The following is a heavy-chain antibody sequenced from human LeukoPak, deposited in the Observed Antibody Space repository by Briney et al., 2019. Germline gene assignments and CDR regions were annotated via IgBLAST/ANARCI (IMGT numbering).Heavy chain of an antibody. CDR1: GGSISSYY. CDR2: IYYSGST. CDR3: ARRKWDAFDI. D-gene: IGHD2-8*01. V-gene: IGHV4-59*08. Sequence: SETLSPTCTVSGGSISSYYWSWIRQPPGKGLEWIGYIYYSGSTNYNPSLKSRVTISVDTSKNQFSLKLSSVTAADTAVYYCARRKWDAFDIWGQGTMVTVSS. J-gene: IGHJ3*02.